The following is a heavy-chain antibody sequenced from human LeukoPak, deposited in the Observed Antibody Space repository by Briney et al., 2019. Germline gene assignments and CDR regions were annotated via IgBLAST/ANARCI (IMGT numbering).Heavy chain of an antibody. J-gene: IGHJ3*02. V-gene: IGHV3-48*03. Sequence: GGSLRLSCAASGFTFSSYEMNWVRQAPGKGLEWVSYISSSGSTIYYADSVKGRFTISRDNAKNSLYLQMNSLRAEDTAVYYCATLGGRVVVTAGGAFDIWGQGTMVTVSS. CDR3: ATLGGRVVVTAGGAFDI. D-gene: IGHD2-21*02. CDR2: ISSSGSTI. CDR1: GFTFSSYE.